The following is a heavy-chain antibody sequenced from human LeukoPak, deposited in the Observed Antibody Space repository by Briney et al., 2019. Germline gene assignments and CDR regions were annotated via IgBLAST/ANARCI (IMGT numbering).Heavy chain of an antibody. CDR2: ISYDGSNK. CDR1: GFTFSSYG. Sequence: GGSLRLSCAASGFTFSSYGMHWVRQAPGKGLEWVAVISYDGSNKYYADSVKGRFTISRDNSKNTLYLQMNSLRAEDTAVYYCAKDLLSGDRRKNWYFDLWGRGTLVTVSS. CDR3: AKDLLSGDRRKNWYFDL. V-gene: IGHV3-30*18. D-gene: IGHD4-17*01. J-gene: IGHJ2*01.